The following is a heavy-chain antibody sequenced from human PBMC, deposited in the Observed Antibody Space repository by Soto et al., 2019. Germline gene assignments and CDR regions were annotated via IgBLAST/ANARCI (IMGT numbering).Heavy chain of an antibody. CDR1: GGSISSGGYY. V-gene: IGHV4-31*03. D-gene: IGHD3-3*01. CDR3: ARVKRFLEWLSLDY. Sequence: SETLSLTCTVSGGSISSGGYYWSWIRQHPGKGLEWIGYIYYSGSTYYNPSLKSRVTISVDTSKNQFSLKLSSVTAADTAVYYCARVKRFLEWLSLDYWGQGTLVTVLL. J-gene: IGHJ4*02. CDR2: IYYSGST.